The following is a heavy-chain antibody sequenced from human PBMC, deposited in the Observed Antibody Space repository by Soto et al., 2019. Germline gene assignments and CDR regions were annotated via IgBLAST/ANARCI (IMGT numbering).Heavy chain of an antibody. CDR1: GFTFSSYS. CDR2: ISSSSSTI. V-gene: IGHV3-48*01. Sequence: LRLSCAASGFTFSSYSMNWVRQAPGKGLEWVSYISSSSSTIYYADSVKGRFTISRDNAKNSLYLQMSSLRAEDTAVYYCAREEIVGSPWGQGTLVTVSS. D-gene: IGHD1-26*01. CDR3: AREEIVGSP. J-gene: IGHJ4*02.